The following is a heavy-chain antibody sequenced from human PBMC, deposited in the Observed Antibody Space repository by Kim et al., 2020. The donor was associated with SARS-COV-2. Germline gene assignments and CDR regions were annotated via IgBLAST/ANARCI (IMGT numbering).Heavy chain of an antibody. CDR1: GGSFSGYY. D-gene: IGHD2-2*01. V-gene: IGHV4-34*01. CDR2: INHSGST. Sequence: SETLSLTCAVYGGSFSGYYWSWIRQPPGKGLEWIGEINHSGSTNYNPSLKSRVTISVDTSKNQFSLKLSSVTAADTAVYYCARGDIVVVPAAMKYFQHWG. CDR3: ARGDIVVVPAAMKYFQH. J-gene: IGHJ1*01.